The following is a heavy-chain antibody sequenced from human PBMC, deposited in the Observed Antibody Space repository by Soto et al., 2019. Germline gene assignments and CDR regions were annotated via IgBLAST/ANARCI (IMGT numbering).Heavy chain of an antibody. D-gene: IGHD6-13*01. J-gene: IGHJ4*02. CDR2: IYYSGST. Sequence: PSETLSLTCTVSGGSISSGGYYWSWIRQHPGKGLEWIGYIYYSGSTYYNPSLKSRVTISVDTSKNQFSLKLSSVTAADTAVYYCARCSAAAGDFYYWGQGTLVTVS. V-gene: IGHV4-31*03. CDR1: GGSISSGGYY. CDR3: ARCSAAAGDFYY.